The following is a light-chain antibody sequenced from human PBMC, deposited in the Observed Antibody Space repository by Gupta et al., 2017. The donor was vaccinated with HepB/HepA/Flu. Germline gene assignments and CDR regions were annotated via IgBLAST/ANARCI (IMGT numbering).Light chain of an antibody. CDR1: SSDVGAYKY. J-gene: IGLJ2*01. CDR2: DVS. CDR3: SSYTSSSTLV. Sequence: QSALTQPASVSGSPGQSITISCTGTSSDVGAYKYVSWYQQHPGQAPKLIIYDVSNRPSGVSNRFSGSKSGNMASLTISGLQTEDEADYYCSSYTSSSTLVFGGGTKLTVL. V-gene: IGLV2-14*03.